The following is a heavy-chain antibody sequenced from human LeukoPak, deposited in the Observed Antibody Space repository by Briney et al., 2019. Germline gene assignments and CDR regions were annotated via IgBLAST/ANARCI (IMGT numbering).Heavy chain of an antibody. J-gene: IGHJ5*02. CDR1: GGSISNYY. CDR3: ARAHSSGWPHMFDP. D-gene: IGHD6-19*01. CDR2: IYYSGST. Sequence: SETLSLTCPVSGGSISNYYYWTWIRQPPGKGLEWIGNIYYSGSTNYNPSLKSRVTISIDTSKNQFSLKVSSVTAADTAVYYCARAHSSGWPHMFDPWGQGTLVTVPS. V-gene: IGHV4-59*01.